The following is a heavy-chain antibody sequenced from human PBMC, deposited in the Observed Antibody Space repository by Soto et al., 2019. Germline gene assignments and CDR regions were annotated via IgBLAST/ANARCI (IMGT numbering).Heavy chain of an antibody. CDR1: GYTFTGYY. Sequence: GASVKVSCKASGYTFTGYYMHWVRQAPGQGLEWMGWINPNSGGTNYAQKFQGWVTMTRDTSISTAYMELSRLRSDDTAVYYCARTHLTGSSPYGMDVWGQGTTVTVSS. J-gene: IGHJ6*02. CDR3: ARTHLTGSSPYGMDV. D-gene: IGHD3-10*01. V-gene: IGHV1-2*04. CDR2: INPNSGGT.